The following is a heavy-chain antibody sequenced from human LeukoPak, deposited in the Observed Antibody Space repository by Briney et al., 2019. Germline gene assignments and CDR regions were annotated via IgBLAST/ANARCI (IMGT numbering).Heavy chain of an antibody. CDR2: ISGSGGST. V-gene: IGHV3-23*01. CDR1: GFTFSSYA. CDR3: ARHGSRVMATIEDS. J-gene: IGHJ4*02. D-gene: IGHD5-12*01. Sequence: GGSLRLSCAASGFTFSSYAMSWVRQAPGKGLEWVSAISGSGGSTYYADSVKGRFAISRDNAKNSLYLQMNSLRAEDTALYYCARHGSRVMATIEDSWGQGTLVIVSS.